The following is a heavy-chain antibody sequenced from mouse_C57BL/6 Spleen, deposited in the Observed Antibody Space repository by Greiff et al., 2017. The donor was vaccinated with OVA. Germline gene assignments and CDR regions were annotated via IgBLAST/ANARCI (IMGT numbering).Heavy chain of an antibody. V-gene: IGHV1-55*01. Sequence: QVQLQQPGAELVKPGASVKMSCKASGYTFTSYWITWVKQRPGQGLEWIGDIYPGSGSTNYNEKFKSKATLTVGTSSSTAYMQLSSLTSEDSAVYYCAREGFAYWGQGTLVTVSA. CDR3: AREGFAY. CDR1: GYTFTSYW. CDR2: IYPGSGST. J-gene: IGHJ3*01.